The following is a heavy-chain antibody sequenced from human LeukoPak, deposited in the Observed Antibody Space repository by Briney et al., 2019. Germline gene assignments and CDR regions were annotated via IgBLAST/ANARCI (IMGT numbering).Heavy chain of an antibody. CDR2: ISSSSIYI. CDR3: AREERDGYNYYWYFDL. Sequence: PGGPLRLSGAVLGFAFSSYGMSWVGRAPGKGLGWFSSISSSSIYIYYADSVKGRFTISRDNAKNSLYLQISSLRAEDTAMYYCAREERDGYNYYWYFDLWGRGTLVTVSS. V-gene: IGHV3-21*01. CDR1: GFAFSSYG. J-gene: IGHJ2*01. D-gene: IGHD5-24*01.